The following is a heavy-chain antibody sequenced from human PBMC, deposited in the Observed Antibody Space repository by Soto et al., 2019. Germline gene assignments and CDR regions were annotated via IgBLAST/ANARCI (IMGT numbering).Heavy chain of an antibody. V-gene: IGHV4-59*01. CDR1: GGSISSYY. Sequence: QVQLQESGPGLVKPSETLSLTCTVSGGSISSYYWSWIRQPPGKGLEWIGSSHYSGSTNYNPSLKSPVTILVDTSQNQFSLKLSSVTAADTAVYYCARKWRGLDYWGQGTLVTVSS. J-gene: IGHJ4*02. D-gene: IGHD2-8*01. CDR2: SHYSGST. CDR3: ARKWRGLDY.